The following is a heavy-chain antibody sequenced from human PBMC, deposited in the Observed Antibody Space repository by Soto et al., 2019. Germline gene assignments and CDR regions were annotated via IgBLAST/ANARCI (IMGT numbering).Heavy chain of an antibody. CDR1: GGSISSGGYY. D-gene: IGHD3-3*01. Sequence: SETLSLTCTVSGGSISSGGYYWSWIRQHPGKGLEWIGYIYYSGSTYYNPSLKSRVTISVDTSKNQFSLKLSSVTAADTAVYYCARGLLDGDFWSGPNLSFDYWGQGTLVTVSS. V-gene: IGHV4-31*03. CDR2: IYYSGST. J-gene: IGHJ4*02. CDR3: ARGLLDGDFWSGPNLSFDY.